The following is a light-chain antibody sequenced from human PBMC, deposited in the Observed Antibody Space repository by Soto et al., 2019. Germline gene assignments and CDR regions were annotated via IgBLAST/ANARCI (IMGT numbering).Light chain of an antibody. CDR2: GAS. CDR1: QSVSSN. J-gene: IGKJ2*01. CDR3: QQHNNCPYT. V-gene: IGKV3-15*01. Sequence: EIVMTQSPATLSVSPGERATLSCRASQSVSSNFAWYQQKPGQPPRLLIYGASTRATGIPARFSGSGSGTEFTLTISTLQSDAFAVYYCQQHNNCPYTFGQGTNLEIK.